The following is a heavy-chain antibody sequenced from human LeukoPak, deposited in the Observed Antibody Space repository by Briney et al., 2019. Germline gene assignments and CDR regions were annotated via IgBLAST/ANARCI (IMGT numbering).Heavy chain of an antibody. CDR2: ISAYNGNT. D-gene: IGHD3-22*01. J-gene: IGHJ4*02. V-gene: IGHV1-18*04. CDR1: GYTFTSYG. CDR3: AREGYDSSGYQRHFDY. Sequence: ASVKVSCKASGYTFTSYGISWVRQAPGQGLEWMGWISAYNGNTNYAQKLQGRVTMTTDTSTSTAYMELRSLRSEDTAVYYCAREGYDSSGYQRHFDYWGQGTLVTVSS.